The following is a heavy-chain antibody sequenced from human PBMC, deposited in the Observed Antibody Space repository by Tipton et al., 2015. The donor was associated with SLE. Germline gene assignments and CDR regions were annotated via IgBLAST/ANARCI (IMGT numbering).Heavy chain of an antibody. CDR3: AEWGAGTTGGFDY. D-gene: IGHD1-1*01. J-gene: IGHJ4*02. CDR2: IYYSGST. V-gene: IGHV4-61*08. Sequence: TLSLTCTVSGGPISSGGYYWSWIRQHPGKGLEWIGYIYYSGSTNYNPSLKSRVTISVDTSKNQFSLKLSSVTAADTAVYYCAEWGAGTTGGFDYWGQGTLVTVSS. CDR1: GGPISSGGYY.